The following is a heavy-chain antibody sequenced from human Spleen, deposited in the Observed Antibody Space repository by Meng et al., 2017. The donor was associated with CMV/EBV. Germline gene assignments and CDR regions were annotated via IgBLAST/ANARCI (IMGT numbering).Heavy chain of an antibody. CDR2: IWNDASFE. CDR3: AKDNWNDVGYFDN. J-gene: IGHJ4*02. V-gene: IGHV3-30*04. Sequence: GESLKISCAASGFAFNAYAMHWVRQAPGKGLEWVAVIWNDASFESYIDSVKGRFTVSRDNSENTVYLQMKSLRVEDTAVYYCAKDNWNDVGYFDNWGQGTLVTVSS. D-gene: IGHD1-20*01. CDR1: GFAFNAYA.